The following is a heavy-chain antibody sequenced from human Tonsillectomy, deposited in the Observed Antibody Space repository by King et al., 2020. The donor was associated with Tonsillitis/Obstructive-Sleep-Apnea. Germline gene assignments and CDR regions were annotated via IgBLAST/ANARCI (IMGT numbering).Heavy chain of an antibody. J-gene: IGHJ4*02. Sequence: VQLVESGGGLVKPGGSLRLSCAASGFTFSNAWMNWVRQAPGKGLEWVGLIKTKNDGGTTDYAAPVKGRFTISRDDSKNTLYLQMNSLKTEDTAVYYCTTLHPRGDYWGQGTLVTVSS. D-gene: IGHD3-16*01. CDR2: IKTKNDGGTT. CDR1: GFTFSNAW. CDR3: TTLHPRGDY. V-gene: IGHV3-15*01.